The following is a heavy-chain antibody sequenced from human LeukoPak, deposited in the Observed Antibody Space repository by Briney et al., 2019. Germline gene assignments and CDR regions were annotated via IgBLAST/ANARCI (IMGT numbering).Heavy chain of an antibody. D-gene: IGHD5-12*01. J-gene: IGHJ4*02. CDR3: ARERGYSGYDRAGYFDY. CDR1: GGSISSYY. CDR2: IYYSGST. Sequence: SETLSLTCTVSGGSISSYYWSWIRQPPGKGLEWIRYIYYSGSTNYNPSLKSRVTISVDTSKNQFSLKLSSVTAADTDVYYCARERGYSGYDRAGYFDYWGQGTLVTVSS. V-gene: IGHV4-59*01.